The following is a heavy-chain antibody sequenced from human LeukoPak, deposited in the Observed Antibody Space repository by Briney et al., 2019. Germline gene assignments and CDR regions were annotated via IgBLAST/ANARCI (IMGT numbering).Heavy chain of an antibody. CDR3: AREDYDSSGYSNGYYYYGMDV. D-gene: IGHD3-22*01. J-gene: IGHJ6*02. Sequence: ASVKVSCKASGYTFTSYDINWVRQATGQGLEWMGWMNPNSGNTGYAQKFQGRVTMTRNTSISTAYMGLSRPRSDDTAVYYCAREDYDSSGYSNGYYYYGMDVWGQGTTVTVSS. CDR1: GYTFTSYD. V-gene: IGHV1-8*01. CDR2: MNPNSGNT.